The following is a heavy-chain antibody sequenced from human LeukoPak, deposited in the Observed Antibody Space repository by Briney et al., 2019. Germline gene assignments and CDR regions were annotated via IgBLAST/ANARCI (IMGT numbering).Heavy chain of an antibody. CDR3: ARWGREGNWFDP. CDR2: IYYSGST. Sequence: SETLSLTCTVSGGSISRYYWSWIRQPPGKGLEWIGYIYYSGSTNYNPSLKSRVTISVATSKNQFSLKLSSVTAADTAVYYCARWGREGNWFDPWGQGTLVTVSS. V-gene: IGHV4-59*01. J-gene: IGHJ5*02. D-gene: IGHD5-24*01. CDR1: GGSISRYY.